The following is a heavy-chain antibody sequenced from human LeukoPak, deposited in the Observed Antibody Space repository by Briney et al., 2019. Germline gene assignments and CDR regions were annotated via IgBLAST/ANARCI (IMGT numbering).Heavy chain of an antibody. CDR1: GYTFTGYY. CDR3: ARSAPYDILTGHKFDY. CDR2: INPNSGGT. V-gene: IGHV1-2*02. D-gene: IGHD3-9*01. Sequence: ASVKVSCKASGYTFTGYYMHWVRQAPGQGLEWMGWINPNSGGTNYAQKFQGRVTMTRDTSISTAYMELSRLRSDDTAAYYCARSAPYDILTGHKFDYWGQGTLVTVSS. J-gene: IGHJ4*02.